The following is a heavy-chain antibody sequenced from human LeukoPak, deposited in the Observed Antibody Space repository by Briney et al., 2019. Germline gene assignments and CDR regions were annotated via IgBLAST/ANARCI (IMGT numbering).Heavy chain of an antibody. Sequence: GASVKVSCKASGYTFTSYGISWARQAPGQGLEWMGWISAYNGNTNYAQKLQGRVTMTTDTSTSTAYMELRSLRSDDTAVYYCARTAPPCSGGSCYLLNWGQGTLVTVSS. CDR2: ISAYNGNT. CDR3: ARTAPPCSGGSCYLLN. J-gene: IGHJ4*02. D-gene: IGHD2-15*01. V-gene: IGHV1-18*01. CDR1: GYTFTSYG.